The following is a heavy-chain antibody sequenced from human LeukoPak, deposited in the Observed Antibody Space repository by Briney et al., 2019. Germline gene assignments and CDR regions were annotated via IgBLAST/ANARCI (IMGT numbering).Heavy chain of an antibody. Sequence: GGSLRLSCAASGFTVSSNYMSWVRQAPGKGLEWVSVIYSGGSTYYADSVKGRFTICRDNSKNTLYLQMNSLRAEDTAVYYCARGRKYTSGYRVTELGSGYSDYWGQGTLVTVSS. J-gene: IGHJ4*02. D-gene: IGHD5-18*01. CDR3: ARGRKYTSGYRVTELGSGYSDY. V-gene: IGHV3-66*01. CDR1: GFTVSSNY. CDR2: IYSGGST.